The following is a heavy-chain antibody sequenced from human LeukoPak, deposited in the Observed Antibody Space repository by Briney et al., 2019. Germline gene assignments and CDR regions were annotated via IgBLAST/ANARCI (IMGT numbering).Heavy chain of an antibody. V-gene: IGHV4-39*01. CDR2: IYYSGST. D-gene: IGHD1-26*01. CDR1: GGSISSNKYY. J-gene: IGHJ3*02. CDR3: ATPYSGGYHGLDI. Sequence: SETLSLTCTLSGGSISSNKYYWGWIRQPPGKGLEWIGSIYYSGSTYYNPSLKSRVTISVDTSKNQFSLKLSSVTAADTAVFYCATPYSGGYHGLDIWGQGTMVTVSS.